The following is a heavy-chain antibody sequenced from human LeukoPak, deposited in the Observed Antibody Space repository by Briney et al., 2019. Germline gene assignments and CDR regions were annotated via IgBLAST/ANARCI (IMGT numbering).Heavy chain of an antibody. J-gene: IGHJ4*02. CDR1: GYTFTSYD. Sequence: ASVKVSCKASGYTFTSYDINWVRQATGQGLEWMGWMNPNSGNTGYAQKFQGRVTMTRNTSISTAYMELSSLRSEDTAVYYCARGPKSYGSGTDWGQGTLVTVPS. D-gene: IGHD3-10*01. CDR2: MNPNSGNT. CDR3: ARGPKSYGSGTD. V-gene: IGHV1-8*01.